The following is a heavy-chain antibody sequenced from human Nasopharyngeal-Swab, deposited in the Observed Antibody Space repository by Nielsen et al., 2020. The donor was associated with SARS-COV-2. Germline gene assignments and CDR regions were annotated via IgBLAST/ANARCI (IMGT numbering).Heavy chain of an antibody. CDR2: ISGSGGST. Sequence: GGSLRLSCAASGFTFSSYAMSWVRQAPGQGLEWVSAISGSGGSTYYADSVTGRFTISRDNSKNTLYLQMNSLRAEDTAVYYCAKVSSGYYYGAFDIWGQGTMVTVSS. J-gene: IGHJ3*02. CDR1: GFTFSSYA. D-gene: IGHD3-22*01. CDR3: AKVSSGYYYGAFDI. V-gene: IGHV3-23*01.